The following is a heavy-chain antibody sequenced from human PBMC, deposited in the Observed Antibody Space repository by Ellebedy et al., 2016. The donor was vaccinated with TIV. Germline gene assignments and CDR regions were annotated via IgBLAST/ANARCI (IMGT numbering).Heavy chain of an antibody. CDR1: GGSISSYY. V-gene: IGHV4-59*01. CDR3: AREHCSSTSCYRDFDY. Sequence: MPGGSLRLSCTVSGGSISSYYWSWIRQPPGKGLEWIGYIYYSGSTNYNPSLKSRVTISVDTSKNQFSLKLSSVTAADTAVYYCAREHCSSTSCYRDFDYWGQGTLVTVSS. CDR2: IYYSGST. D-gene: IGHD2-2*01. J-gene: IGHJ4*02.